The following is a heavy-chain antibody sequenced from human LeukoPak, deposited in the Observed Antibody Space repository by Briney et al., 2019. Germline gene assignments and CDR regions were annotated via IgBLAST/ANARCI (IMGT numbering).Heavy chain of an antibody. CDR2: IYPGDSDT. Sequence: GESLKISCKGSGYIFTSYWIGWVRQMPGKGLEWMGIIYPGDSDTRYSPSFQGQVTISADKSISTAYLQWSSLKASDTAMYYCARHAPLPIVGATDIPSSAFDIWGQGTLVTVSS. D-gene: IGHD1-26*01. CDR3: ARHAPLPIVGATDIPSSAFDI. V-gene: IGHV5-51*01. J-gene: IGHJ4*02. CDR1: GYIFTSYW.